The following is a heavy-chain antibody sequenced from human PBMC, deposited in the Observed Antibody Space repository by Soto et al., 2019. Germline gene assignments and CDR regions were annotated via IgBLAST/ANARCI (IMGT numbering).Heavy chain of an antibody. CDR2: INAGNGNT. J-gene: IGHJ4*02. CDR3: ARDWITYYYDSSGLYYFDY. D-gene: IGHD3-22*01. V-gene: IGHV1-3*01. CDR1: GYTFTSYA. Sequence: QVQLVQSGAEGKKPGASVKVSCKASGYTFTSYAMHWVRQAPGQRLEWMGWINAGNGNTKYSQKFQGRVTITRDTSASTAYMELSSLRSEDTAVYYCARDWITYYYDSSGLYYFDYWGQGTLVTVSS.